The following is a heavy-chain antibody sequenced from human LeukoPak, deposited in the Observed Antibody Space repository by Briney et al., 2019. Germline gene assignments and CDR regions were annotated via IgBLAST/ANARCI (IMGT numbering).Heavy chain of an antibody. J-gene: IGHJ4*02. D-gene: IGHD3-10*01. V-gene: IGHV3-66*01. CDR1: GFTFSSYA. Sequence: GGSLRLSCAASGFTFSSYALSWVRQAPGKGLEWVSVIYSGGTTYYADSVKTRFTISRDNSRDTLYLQINSLRAEDTAVYYCAKTSEDRHFDYWGQGTLVTVSS. CDR3: AKTSEDRHFDY. CDR2: IYSGGTT.